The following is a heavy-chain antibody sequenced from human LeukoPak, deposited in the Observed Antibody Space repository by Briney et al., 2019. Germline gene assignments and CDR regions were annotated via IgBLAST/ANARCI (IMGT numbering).Heavy chain of an antibody. Sequence: SETLSLTCAVSGVSFSGYYWSWIRQPPGKGPEWIGEISHSGRSSYNPSLKSRVTISLDTSKNQFSLKLSFVTAADTAVYYCTRYNNDHFDYWGQGTLVTVSS. CDR2: ISHSGRS. CDR3: TRYNNDHFDY. V-gene: IGHV4-34*01. J-gene: IGHJ4*02. D-gene: IGHD1-14*01. CDR1: GVSFSGYY.